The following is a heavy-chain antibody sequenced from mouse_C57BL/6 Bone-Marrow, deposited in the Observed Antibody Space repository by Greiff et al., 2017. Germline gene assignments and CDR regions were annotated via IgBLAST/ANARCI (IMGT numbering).Heavy chain of an antibody. Sequence: DVHLVESGGGLVKPGGSLKLSCAASGFTFSDYGMHWVRQAPEKGLEWVAYISSGSSTIYYADTVKGRFTISRDNAKNTLFLQMTSLRSEDTAMXYCAVWYLARDYWGQGTTLTVSS. CDR3: AVWYLARDY. V-gene: IGHV5-17*01. D-gene: IGHD2-10*02. J-gene: IGHJ2*01. CDR1: GFTFSDYG. CDR2: ISSGSSTI.